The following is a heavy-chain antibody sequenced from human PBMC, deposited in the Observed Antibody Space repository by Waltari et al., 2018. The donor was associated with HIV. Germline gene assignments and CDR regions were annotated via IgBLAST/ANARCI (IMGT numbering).Heavy chain of an antibody. CDR2: IYPGDSDT. V-gene: IGHV5-51*03. CDR3: ARLPPPGGSSPWGDYYYGMDV. D-gene: IGHD3-16*01. CDR1: GYSFRSHW. Sequence: EVQLVQSGAEVKKPGESLKISCKGSGYSFRSHWIGCVRLVPGKGLEWMGLIYPGDSDTRYSPDFQGKVTISADKSINTAHLQWNSLKASDTAMYYCARLPPPGGSSPWGDYYYGMDVWGQGTTVTVSS. J-gene: IGHJ6*02.